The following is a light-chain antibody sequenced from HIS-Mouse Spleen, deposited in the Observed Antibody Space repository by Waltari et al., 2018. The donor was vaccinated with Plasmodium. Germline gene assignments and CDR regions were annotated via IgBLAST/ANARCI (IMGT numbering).Light chain of an antibody. J-gene: IGLJ3*02. CDR1: SSNIGSNT. Sequence: QSVLTQPPSASGTPGQRVTISCSGSSSNIGSNTVNWYQQLPGTAPKLLIYSNNHRPSGVPGRFSGSKSGTSASLAISGLQSEDEADYYCAAWDDSLNGPVFGGGTKLTVL. CDR3: AAWDDSLNGPV. CDR2: SNN. V-gene: IGLV1-44*01.